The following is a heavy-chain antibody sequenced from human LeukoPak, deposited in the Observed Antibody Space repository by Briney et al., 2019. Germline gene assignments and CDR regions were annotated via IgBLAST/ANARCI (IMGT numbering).Heavy chain of an antibody. V-gene: IGHV1-46*01. J-gene: IGHJ4*02. CDR1: GYTFTSYY. CDR3: ARVGAGYYIGWAIDY. D-gene: IGHD3-9*01. Sequence: ASVKVSCKASGYTFTSYYMHWVRQAPGQGLEWMGIINPSGGSTSYAQKFQGRVTMTRDTSTSTVYMELSSLRSEDTDVYSCARVGAGYYIGWAIDYWGQGTLVTVSS. CDR2: INPSGGST.